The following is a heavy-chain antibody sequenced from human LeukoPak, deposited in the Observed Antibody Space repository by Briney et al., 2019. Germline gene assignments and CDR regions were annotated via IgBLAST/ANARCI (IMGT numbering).Heavy chain of an antibody. V-gene: IGHV1-2*02. Sequence: GASVKVSCKASGYTFSDYDIHWVRQAPGQGLEWMGWIGPNSGATNYEQKFQGRVTMTRDTSISTAYMELSRLRSDDTAAYYCARATGAYWGQGTLVTVSS. CDR2: IGPNSGAT. CDR1: GYTFSDYD. J-gene: IGHJ4*02. CDR3: ARATGAY.